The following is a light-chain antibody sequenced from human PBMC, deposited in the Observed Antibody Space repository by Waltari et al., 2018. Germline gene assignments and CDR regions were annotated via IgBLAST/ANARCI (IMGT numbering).Light chain of an antibody. CDR3: QQRYKWPLT. Sequence: EIVLTQSPATLSLSPGERATLSCRASQSVSTYLAWYQQRPGQPPRLLIYDSYSRATGIPARFSGSGSETDFTLTISSLEPEDFAVYYCQQRYKWPLTFGGGSKVEI. CDR2: DSY. V-gene: IGKV3-11*01. CDR1: QSVSTY. J-gene: IGKJ4*01.